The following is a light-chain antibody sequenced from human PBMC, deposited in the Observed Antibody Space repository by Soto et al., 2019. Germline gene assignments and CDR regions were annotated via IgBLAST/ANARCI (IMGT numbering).Light chain of an antibody. CDR2: DGC. CDR3: QQYDNSAPLS. J-gene: IGKJ4*01. CDR1: QSVRSSY. Sequence: EIVLTQSPATLSLSPGDRATLSCGASQSVRSSYVAWYQQKAGLAPRLLIYDGCSRASGIPDRFSGSGSGTDFTLTIGRLEPEDFAVYYCQQYDNSAPLSFGGGTKVEMK. V-gene: IGKV3D-20*01.